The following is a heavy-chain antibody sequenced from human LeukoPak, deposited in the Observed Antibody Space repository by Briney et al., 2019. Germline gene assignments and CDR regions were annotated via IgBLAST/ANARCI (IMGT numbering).Heavy chain of an antibody. CDR1: GFTFSSYA. V-gene: IGHV3-30*04. Sequence: GRSLRLSCAASGFTFSSYAMRWVRQAPGKGLEWVAVISYDGSNKYYADSVKGRFTISRDNSKNTLYLQMNSLRAEDTAVYYCARGGREWELLSYYMDVWGKGTTVTVSS. D-gene: IGHD1-26*01. J-gene: IGHJ6*03. CDR3: ARGGREWELLSYYMDV. CDR2: ISYDGSNK.